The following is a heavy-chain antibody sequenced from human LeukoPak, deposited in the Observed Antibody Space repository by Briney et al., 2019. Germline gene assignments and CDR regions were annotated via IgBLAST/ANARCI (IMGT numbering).Heavy chain of an antibody. CDR2: IYYSGST. CDR1: GGSISSYY. J-gene: IGHJ4*02. V-gene: IGHV4-59*01. D-gene: IGHD6-6*01. CDR3: VHSSSSGSY. Sequence: SETLSLTCTVSGGSISSYYWSWIRQPPGKGLEWIGYIYYSGSTNYNPSLKSRVTISVDTSKNQFSLKLSSVTAADTAVYYCVHSSSSGSYWGQGTLVTVSS.